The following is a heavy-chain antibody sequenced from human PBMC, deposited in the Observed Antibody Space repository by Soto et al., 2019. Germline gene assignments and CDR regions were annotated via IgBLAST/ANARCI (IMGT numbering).Heavy chain of an antibody. CDR2: MNPSNGNA. J-gene: IGHJ5*01. CDR3: ARRQGGSGPNYHDS. Sequence: ASVKVSSKASGYTFITYYINWVRQATGQGLEWMGWMNPSNGNAAYAQKFQCRLTMTRHTSISTAYMELISLRSDDTAVYFRARRQGGSGPNYHDSWGDGWVVTVSA. D-gene: IGHD2-2*01. CDR1: GYTFITYY. V-gene: IGHV1-8*01.